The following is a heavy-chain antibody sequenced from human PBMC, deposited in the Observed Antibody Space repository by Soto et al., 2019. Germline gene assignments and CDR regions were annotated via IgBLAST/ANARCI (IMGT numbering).Heavy chain of an antibody. V-gene: IGHV3-30*18. Sequence: GGSLRLSCAASGFTFSSYGMHWVRQAPGKGLEWVAVISYDGSNKYYADSVKGRFTISRDNSKNTLYLQMNSLRAEDTAVYYCAKDAIAAAGPSYYYYYYMDVWGKGTTVTVSS. D-gene: IGHD6-13*01. J-gene: IGHJ6*03. CDR2: ISYDGSNK. CDR3: AKDAIAAAGPSYYYYYYMDV. CDR1: GFTFSSYG.